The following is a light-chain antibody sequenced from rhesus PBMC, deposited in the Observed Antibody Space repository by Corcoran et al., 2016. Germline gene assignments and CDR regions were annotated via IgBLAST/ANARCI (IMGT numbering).Light chain of an antibody. J-gene: IGKJ1*01. CDR1: QNIYSN. CDR2: AAS. Sequence: DIHLTQSPSALSASVGGRVTISCRASQNIYSNLAWFQQKPGKAPRLLIYAASSLETGIPSRSSGSGSGTDFTLTISSLQPEDSAVYFCQHYYGDPRTFGQGTKVEIK. CDR3: QHYYGDPRT. V-gene: IGKV1-44*01.